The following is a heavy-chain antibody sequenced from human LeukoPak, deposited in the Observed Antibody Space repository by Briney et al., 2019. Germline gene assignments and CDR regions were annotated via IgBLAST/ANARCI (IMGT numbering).Heavy chain of an antibody. D-gene: IGHD3-22*01. CDR2: ISVRSNYI. CDR1: GYTFSSFN. V-gene: IGHV3-21*01. CDR3: VRLRRNSDTSGYYYYYDF. J-gene: IGHJ4*02. Sequence: GGSLRLSCVASGYTFSSFNINWVRQAPGKGLDWVSSISVRSNYIYYAYSVRGRFSISRDDARDSLFMQMSSLRAEDTAVYYCVRLRRNSDTSGYYYYYDFWGQGTLVTVSS.